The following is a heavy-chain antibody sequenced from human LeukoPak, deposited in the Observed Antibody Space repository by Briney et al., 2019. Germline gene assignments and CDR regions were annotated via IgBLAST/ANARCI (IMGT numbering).Heavy chain of an antibody. CDR1: GGSFSGYY. Sequence: SETLSLTCAVYGGSFSGYYWSWLRQPPGKGLEWIGEINHSGSTNYNPSLKSRVTISVDTSKNQFSLKLSSVTAADTAVYYCASGRTQWLPPVWFDPWGQGTLVTVSS. CDR2: INHSGST. CDR3: ASGRTQWLPPVWFDP. D-gene: IGHD6-19*01. V-gene: IGHV4-34*01. J-gene: IGHJ5*02.